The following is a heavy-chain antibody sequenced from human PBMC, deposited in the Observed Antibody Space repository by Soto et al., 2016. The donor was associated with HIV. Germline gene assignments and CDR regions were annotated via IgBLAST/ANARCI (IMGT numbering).Heavy chain of an antibody. Sequence: QVQLQESGPGLVKPSETLSLTCTVSGASVSSHYWSWIRQPPGKGLEWIGYIYYSGTTDYKPSLKRRVTISVDTSRNLFSLKLSSVTAADTAVYFXARARGMVIIQVGRYFDLWGLAPWSLSPQ. CDR2: IYYSGTT. D-gene: IGHD3-3*01. CDR3: ARARGMVIIQVGRYFDL. J-gene: IGHJ2*01. CDR1: GASVSSHY. V-gene: IGHV4-59*02.